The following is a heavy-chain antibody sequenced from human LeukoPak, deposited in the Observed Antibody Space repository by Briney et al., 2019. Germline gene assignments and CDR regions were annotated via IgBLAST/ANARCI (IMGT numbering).Heavy chain of an antibody. CDR3: ARAPEWELPSYFDY. Sequence: ALVKVSCKASGYTFTSYGISWVRQAPGQGLEWMGWISAYNGNTNYAQKLQGRVTMTTDTSTSTAYMELRSLRSDDTAVYYCARAPEWELPSYFDYWGQGTLVTVSS. D-gene: IGHD1-26*01. J-gene: IGHJ4*02. V-gene: IGHV1-18*01. CDR1: GYTFTSYG. CDR2: ISAYNGNT.